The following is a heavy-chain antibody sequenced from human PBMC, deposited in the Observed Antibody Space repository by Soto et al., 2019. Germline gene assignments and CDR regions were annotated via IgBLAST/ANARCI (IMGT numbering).Heavy chain of an antibody. CDR2: INHSGRT. J-gene: IGHJ6*01. Sequence: QVQLQQWGAGLLKPSETLSLTCAVYGGSFSGYYWSWIRQPPGKGLEWIGEINHSGRTNYNPSLKSRVTISVDTSKNQFSLKLSSVTAADTAVYYCARVKVIAARPSYYGMDVWGQGTTVTVSS. D-gene: IGHD6-6*01. CDR3: ARVKVIAARPSYYGMDV. CDR1: GGSFSGYY. V-gene: IGHV4-34*01.